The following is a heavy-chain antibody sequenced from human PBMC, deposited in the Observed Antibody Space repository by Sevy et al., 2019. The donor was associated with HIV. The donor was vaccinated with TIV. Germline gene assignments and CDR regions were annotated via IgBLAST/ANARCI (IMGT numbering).Heavy chain of an antibody. CDR1: GFTFSSYA. D-gene: IGHD3-22*01. CDR3: AKAAARITMIAGAEYFQH. Sequence: GGSLRLSCAASGFTFSSYAMSWVRRAPGKGLEWVSVRSGSGGSTDYADSVKGRFTISRDNSKNTLYLQMNSLRAEDTAVYYCAKAAARITMIAGAEYFQHWGQGTLVTVSS. CDR2: RSGSGGST. J-gene: IGHJ1*01. V-gene: IGHV3-23*01.